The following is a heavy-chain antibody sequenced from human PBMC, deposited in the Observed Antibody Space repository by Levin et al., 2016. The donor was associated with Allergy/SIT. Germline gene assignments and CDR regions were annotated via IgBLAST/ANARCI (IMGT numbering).Heavy chain of an antibody. CDR3: ASADFWSGFASDY. V-gene: IGHV3-53*01. CDR2: IYSGGST. Sequence: ETLSLTCAVYGGSFSGYYWSWVRQAPGKGLEWVSVIYSGGSTYYADSVKGRFTISRDNSKNTLYLQMNSLRAEDTAVYYCASADFWSGFASDYWGQGTLVTVSS. D-gene: IGHD3-3*01. CDR1: GGSFSGYY. J-gene: IGHJ4*02.